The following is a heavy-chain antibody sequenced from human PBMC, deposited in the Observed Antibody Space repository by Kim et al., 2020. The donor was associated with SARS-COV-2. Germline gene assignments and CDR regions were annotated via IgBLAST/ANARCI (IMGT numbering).Heavy chain of an antibody. CDR3: ARIFDGWIGYYYGMDV. CDR1: GGSFSGYY. D-gene: IGHD3-3*01. V-gene: IGHV4-34*01. Sequence: SETLSLTCAVYGGSFSGYYWSWIRQPPGKGLEWIGEINHSGSTNYNPSLKSRVTISVDTSKNQFSLKLSSVTAADTAVYYCARIFDGWIGYYYGMDVWGQGTTVTVSS. CDR2: INHSGST. J-gene: IGHJ6*02.